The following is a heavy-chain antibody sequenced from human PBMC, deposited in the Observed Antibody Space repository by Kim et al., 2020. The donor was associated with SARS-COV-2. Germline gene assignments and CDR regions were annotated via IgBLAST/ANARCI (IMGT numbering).Heavy chain of an antibody. CDR1: GFTFSSYG. V-gene: IGHV3-30*18. Sequence: GGSLRLSCAASGFTFSSYGMHWVRQAPGKGLEWVAVISYDGSNKYYADSVKGRFTISRDNSKNTLYLQMNSLRAEDTAVYYCAKDYWGYFDYWGQGTLVTVSS. CDR2: ISYDGSNK. D-gene: IGHD3-16*01. CDR3: AKDYWGYFDY. J-gene: IGHJ4*02.